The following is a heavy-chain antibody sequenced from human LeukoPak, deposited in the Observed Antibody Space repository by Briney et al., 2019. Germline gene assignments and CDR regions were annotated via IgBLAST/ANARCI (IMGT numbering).Heavy chain of an antibody. J-gene: IGHJ5*02. CDR2: ISSNGGST. Sequence: GGSLRLSCAASGFTFSSYAMHWVRQAPGKGLEYVSAISSNGGSTYYANSVKGRFTISRDNSKNTLYLQMGSLRAEDMAVYYCARAGGAYYDFWSGYPDWFDPWGQGTLVTVSS. CDR1: GFTFSSYA. V-gene: IGHV3-64*01. CDR3: ARAGGAYYDFWSGYPDWFDP. D-gene: IGHD3-3*01.